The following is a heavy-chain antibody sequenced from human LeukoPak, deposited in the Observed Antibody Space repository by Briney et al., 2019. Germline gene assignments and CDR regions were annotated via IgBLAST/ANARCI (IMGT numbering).Heavy chain of an antibody. J-gene: IGHJ4*02. CDR1: GGSISSYY. Sequence: PSETLSLTCTVSGGSISSYYWSWIRQPPGKGLEWIGYIYHSGSTNYNPSLKSRVTTSVDTSKNQFSLKLSSVTAADTAVYYCARHGSSWYEKDYFDYWGQGTLVTVSS. CDR3: ARHGSSWYEKDYFDY. CDR2: IYHSGST. D-gene: IGHD6-13*01. V-gene: IGHV4-59*08.